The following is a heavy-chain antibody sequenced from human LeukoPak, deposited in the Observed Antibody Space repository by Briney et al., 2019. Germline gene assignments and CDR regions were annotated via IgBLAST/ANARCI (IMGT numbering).Heavy chain of an antibody. Sequence: PGGSLRLSCAASGFTFSSYWMSWVRQTPGQGLEWVANIKQGGSEKYYVDSVKGRFTISRDNAKNSLYLQMHSLRAEDTAVYYCARDRPNYYGSDGHYYRRDGDYWGRGTLVSVSS. CDR2: IKQGGSEK. CDR1: GFTFSSYW. CDR3: ARDRPNYYGSDGHYYRRDGDY. J-gene: IGHJ4*02. V-gene: IGHV3-7*03. D-gene: IGHD3-22*01.